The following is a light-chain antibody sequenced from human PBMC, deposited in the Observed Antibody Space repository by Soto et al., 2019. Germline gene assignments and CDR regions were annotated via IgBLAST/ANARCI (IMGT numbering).Light chain of an antibody. J-gene: IGKJ2*01. Sequence: DIVMTQSPDSLAVSLGERDTINCKSSQSVLHSSNSKHYLAWYQQKAGQPPKLLIYWASTRESGVPDRFSGSGSGTDFTLTISSLQAEDVAVYYCQQYHSTPYTFGQGTKLEIK. CDR1: QSVLHSSNSKHY. V-gene: IGKV4-1*01. CDR3: QQYHSTPYT. CDR2: WAS.